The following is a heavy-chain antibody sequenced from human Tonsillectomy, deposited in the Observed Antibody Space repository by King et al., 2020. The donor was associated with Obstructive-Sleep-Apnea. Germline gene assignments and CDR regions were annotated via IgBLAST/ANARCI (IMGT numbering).Heavy chain of an antibody. CDR1: GYTFTSYD. CDR3: ARGTDILTGYYIP. D-gene: IGHD3-9*01. CDR2: MNPNTGNT. V-gene: IGHV1-8*01. J-gene: IGHJ5*02. Sequence: VQLVESGAEVKKPGASVKVSCKASGYTFTSYDINWVRQATGQRLEWMGWMNPNTGNTGYAQKFQGRVTMTRNTSISTAYMELSSLRSEDTAVYYCARGTDILTGYYIPWGQGTLVTVSS.